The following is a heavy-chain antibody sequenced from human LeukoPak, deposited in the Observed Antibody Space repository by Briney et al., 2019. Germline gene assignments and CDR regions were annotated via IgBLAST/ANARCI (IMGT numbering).Heavy chain of an antibody. CDR2: INWNGGST. Sequence: GSLRLSFAASGFPFYDYGMSWVRQAPGKGLEWVSGINWNGGSTGYADSVKGRFTISRDNAKNSLYLQMNSLRAEDTALYYCARDQGLSSYYYYMDVWGKGTTVTVSS. CDR1: GFPFYDYG. D-gene: IGHD3/OR15-3a*01. V-gene: IGHV3-20*03. CDR3: ARDQGLSSYYYYMDV. J-gene: IGHJ6*03.